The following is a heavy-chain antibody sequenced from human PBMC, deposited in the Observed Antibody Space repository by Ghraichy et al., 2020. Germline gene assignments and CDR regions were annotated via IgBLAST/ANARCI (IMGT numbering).Heavy chain of an antibody. CDR2: INHSGST. CDR1: GGSFSGYY. V-gene: IGHV4-34*01. D-gene: IGHD2-15*01. J-gene: IGHJ4*02. CDR3: AREGAPKRLGYCSGGSCSLDQHFDY. Sequence: SETLSLTCAVYGGSFSGYYWSWIRQPPGKGLEWIGEINHSGSTNYNPSLKSRVTISVDTSKNQFSLKLSSVTAADTAVYYCAREGAPKRLGYCSGGSCSLDQHFDYWGQGTLVTVSS.